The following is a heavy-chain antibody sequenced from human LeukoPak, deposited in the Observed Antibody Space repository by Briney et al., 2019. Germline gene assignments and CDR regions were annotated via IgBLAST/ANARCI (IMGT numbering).Heavy chain of an antibody. CDR1: GLTFSSYS. J-gene: IGHJ4*02. CDR3: ARDPRARMLDY. D-gene: IGHD6-6*01. V-gene: IGHV3-7*05. Sequence: GGSLRLSCAASGLTFSSYSMSWVRQAPGKGLEWVAIIKQDGSEKYYVDSVKGRFTISRDNAKNSLYLQMNSLRAEDTAVYYCARDPRARMLDYWGQGTLVTASS. CDR2: IKQDGSEK.